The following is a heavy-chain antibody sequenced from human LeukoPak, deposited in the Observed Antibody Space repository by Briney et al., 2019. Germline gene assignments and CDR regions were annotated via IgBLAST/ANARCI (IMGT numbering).Heavy chain of an antibody. CDR1: GYTFTSYY. D-gene: IGHD3-22*01. V-gene: IGHV1-46*01. CDR3: AREGGGPYYYDSSGYPLDY. Sequence: ASVKVSFKASGYTFTSYYMHWVRQAPGQGLEWMGIINPSGGSTSYAQKFQGRVTMTRDTSTSTVYMELSSLRSEDTAVYYCAREGGGPYYYDSSGYPLDYWGQGTLVTVS. J-gene: IGHJ4*02. CDR2: INPSGGST.